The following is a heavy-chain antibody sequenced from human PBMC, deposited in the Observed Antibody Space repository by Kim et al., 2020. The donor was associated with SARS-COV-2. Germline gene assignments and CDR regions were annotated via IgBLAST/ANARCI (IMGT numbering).Heavy chain of an antibody. V-gene: IGHV1-3*01. J-gene: IGHJ6*02. CDR1: GYTFTSYA. Sequence: ASVKVSCKASGYTFTSYAMHWVRQAPGQRLEWMGWINAGNGNTKYSQKFQGRVTITRDTSASTAYMELSSLRSEDTAVYYCARDSGWYGLRSRGMDVWGQGTTVTVSS. CDR3: ARDSGWYGLRSRGMDV. CDR2: INAGNGNT. D-gene: IGHD6-19*01.